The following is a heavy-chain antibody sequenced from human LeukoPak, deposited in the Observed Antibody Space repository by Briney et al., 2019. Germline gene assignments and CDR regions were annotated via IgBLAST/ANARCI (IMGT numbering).Heavy chain of an antibody. CDR1: GFTFTSSA. Sequence: ASVKVSCKASGFTFTSSAMQWVRRARGQRLEWIGWIVVGSGNTNYAQKFQERVTITRDMSTSTAYMELSSLRSEDTAVYYCAAGRITKEVDYWGQGTLVTVSS. CDR3: AAGRITKEVDY. J-gene: IGHJ4*02. V-gene: IGHV1-58*02. D-gene: IGHD3-3*01. CDR2: IVVGSGNT.